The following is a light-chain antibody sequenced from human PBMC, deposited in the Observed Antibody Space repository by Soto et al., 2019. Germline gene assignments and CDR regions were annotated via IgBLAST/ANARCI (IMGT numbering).Light chain of an antibody. CDR3: NSYASSRSYV. CDR1: NSDVGGYNH. Sequence: QSALTQPASVSGSPGQSITISCTGTNSDVGGYNHVSWYQQYPGEAPKLLIYDVSNRPSGVSNRFSGSKSGNTASLTISGLQAEDEADYYCNSYASSRSYVFGSGTQLTVL. V-gene: IGLV2-14*03. CDR2: DVS. J-gene: IGLJ1*01.